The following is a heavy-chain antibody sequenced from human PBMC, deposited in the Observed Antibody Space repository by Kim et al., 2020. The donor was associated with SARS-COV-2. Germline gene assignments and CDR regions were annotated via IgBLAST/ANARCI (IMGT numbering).Heavy chain of an antibody. CDR1: GFSFSSYW. J-gene: IGHJ6*02. CDR2: IKQDGSEK. Sequence: GGSLRLSCAASGFSFSSYWMNWVRQAPGKGLERVAKIKQDGSEKTYLDSVKGRVTISRDNAKNSLDLHMNSLRAEDTAVYYCARSGYYYGMDVWGQGPT. CDR3: ARSGYYYGMDV. V-gene: IGHV3-7*01.